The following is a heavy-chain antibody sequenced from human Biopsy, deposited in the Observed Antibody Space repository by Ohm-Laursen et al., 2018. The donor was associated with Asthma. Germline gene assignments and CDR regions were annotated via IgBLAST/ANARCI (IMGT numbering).Heavy chain of an antibody. CDR1: GFTFSSYG. CDR3: ARAYGGNFFSGAFDI. D-gene: IGHD4-23*01. J-gene: IGHJ3*02. Sequence: LSLTCAASGFTFSSYGMHWVRQAPGKGLEWVAVIWYDGSNKYYADSVKGRFTISRDNSKNTLYLQMNSLRAEDTAVYYCARAYGGNFFSGAFDIWGQGTMVTVSS. CDR2: IWYDGSNK. V-gene: IGHV3-33*01.